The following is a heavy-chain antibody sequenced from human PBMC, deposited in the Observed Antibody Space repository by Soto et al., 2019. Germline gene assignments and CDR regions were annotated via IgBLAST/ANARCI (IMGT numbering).Heavy chain of an antibody. D-gene: IGHD3-16*02. CDR2: IDWDDDK. V-gene: IGHV2-70*01. CDR1: GFSLSTSAMC. CDR3: ARLSYRSFNFGY. J-gene: IGHJ4*02. Sequence: GSGPTLVNPXQTLTPTCTFSGFSLSTSAMCVSWLRQPPGKALEWLALIDWDDDKYYSTSLKTRLTISKDTSNTQVVLTVTNMDPVDTATYFCARLSYRSFNFGYWGQGTLVTVSS.